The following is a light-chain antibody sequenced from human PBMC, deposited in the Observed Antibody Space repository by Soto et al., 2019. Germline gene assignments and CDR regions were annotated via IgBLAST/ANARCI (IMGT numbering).Light chain of an antibody. V-gene: IGKV1-39*01. CDR2: AVS. CDR1: QSIRYY. J-gene: IGKJ5*01. Sequence: DIQMTQSPSSLSASVGDRVSITCRASQSIRYYLNWYQQKPGKAPKLLINAVSILQSGVPSRFSGSGSGTDFTLTISSLQPEDSATYYCQQSHSNAITFGQGTRLEIK. CDR3: QQSHSNAIT.